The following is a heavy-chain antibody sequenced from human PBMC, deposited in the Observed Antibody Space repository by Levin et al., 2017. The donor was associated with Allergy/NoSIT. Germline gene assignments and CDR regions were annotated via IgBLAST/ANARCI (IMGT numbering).Heavy chain of an antibody. CDR3: ARGGTSSSWGLDY. J-gene: IGHJ4*02. CDR1: GFTFSSYA. CDR2: ISYDGSNK. D-gene: IGHD6-13*01. V-gene: IGHV3-30-3*01. Sequence: GESLKISCAASGFTFSSYAMHWVRQAPGKGLEWVAVISYDGSNKYYADSVKGRFTISRDNSKNTLYLQMNSLRAEDTAVYYCARGGTSSSWGLDYWGQGTLVTVSS.